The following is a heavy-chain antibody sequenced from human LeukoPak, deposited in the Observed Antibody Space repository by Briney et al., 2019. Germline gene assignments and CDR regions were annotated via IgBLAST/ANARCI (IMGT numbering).Heavy chain of an antibody. CDR3: ARGVVAATPNAFDI. CDR1: GGSISSGGYY. V-gene: IGHV4-31*03. Sequence: SETLSLTCTVSGGSISSGGYYWSWIRQHPGKGLEWIGYIYYSGSTYYNPSLKSRVTISVDTSKNQFSLKLSSVTAADTAVYYCARGVVAATPNAFDIWGQGTMVTVSS. CDR2: IYYSGST. J-gene: IGHJ3*02. D-gene: IGHD2-15*01.